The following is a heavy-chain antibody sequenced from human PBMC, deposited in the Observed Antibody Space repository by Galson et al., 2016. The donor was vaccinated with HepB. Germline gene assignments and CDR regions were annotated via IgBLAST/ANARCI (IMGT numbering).Heavy chain of an antibody. Sequence: SLRLSCAASGFAVSTNYLSWVRQAPGKGLEWVSVIYSDSSTYYADSVKGRFTIPRDNSKNTVFLQMNNLRAEDTAVYYCARHNYYQYYMDVWGKGTTVTVSS. CDR3: ARHNYYQYYMDV. CDR2: IYSDSST. V-gene: IGHV3-53*01. CDR1: GFAVSTNY. J-gene: IGHJ6*03.